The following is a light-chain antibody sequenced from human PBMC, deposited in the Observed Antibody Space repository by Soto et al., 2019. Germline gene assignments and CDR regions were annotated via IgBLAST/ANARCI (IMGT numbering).Light chain of an antibody. CDR3: EAGEDSRRGKVF. CDR2: RNN. Sequence: QSVLTQPPSASGTPGQRVTISCSGSSSNIGSNYVYWYQQLPGTAPKLLIYRNNQRPSGVPDRFSGSKSGTSASLAISGLRSENGAFYYGEAGEDSRRGKVFFGGGTQRTAL. CDR1: SSNIGSNY. V-gene: IGLV1-47*01. J-gene: IGLJ7*02.